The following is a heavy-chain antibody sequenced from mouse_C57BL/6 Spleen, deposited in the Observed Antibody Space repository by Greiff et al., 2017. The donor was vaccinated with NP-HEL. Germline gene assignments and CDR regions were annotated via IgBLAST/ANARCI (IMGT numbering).Heavy chain of an antibody. Sequence: EVKLMESGGGLVKPGGSLKLSCAASGFTFSDYGMHWVRQAPEKGLEWVAYISSGSSTIYSADTVKGRFTISRDNAKNTLFLQMTSLRSEDTAMYYCAREGTAQGYYYAMDYWGQGTSVTVSS. CDR3: AREGTAQGYYYAMDY. J-gene: IGHJ4*01. D-gene: IGHD3-2*02. V-gene: IGHV5-17*01. CDR1: GFTFSDYG. CDR2: ISSGSSTI.